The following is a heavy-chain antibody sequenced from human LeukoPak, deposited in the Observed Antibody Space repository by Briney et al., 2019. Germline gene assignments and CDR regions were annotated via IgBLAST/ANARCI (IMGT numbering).Heavy chain of an antibody. D-gene: IGHD1-26*01. J-gene: IGHJ4*02. Sequence: SETLSLTCTASGGSISSYYWSWIRQPPGKGLEWIGYIYYSGSTNYNPSLKSRVTISVDTSKNQFSLKLSSVTAADTAVYYCARSGIVGATFYSYWGQGTLVTVSS. CDR3: ARSGIVGATFYSY. CDR2: IYYSGST. CDR1: GGSISSYY. V-gene: IGHV4-59*08.